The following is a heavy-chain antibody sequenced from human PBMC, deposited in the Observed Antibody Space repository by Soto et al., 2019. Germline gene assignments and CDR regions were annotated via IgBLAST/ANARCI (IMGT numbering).Heavy chain of an antibody. J-gene: IGHJ4*02. CDR1: GFTFSSYA. Sequence: GGSLRLSCAASGFTFSSYAMSWVRQAPGKGLEWVSAISGSGGSTYYADSVKGRFTISRDNSKNTLYLQMNSLRAEDTAVYYCAKWADYYDSSGYYFDYWGQGTLVTVSS. CDR3: AKWADYYDSSGYYFDY. V-gene: IGHV3-23*01. CDR2: ISGSGGST. D-gene: IGHD3-22*01.